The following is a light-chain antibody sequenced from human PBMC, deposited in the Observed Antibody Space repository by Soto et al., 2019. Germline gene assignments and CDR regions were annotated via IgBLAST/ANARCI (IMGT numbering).Light chain of an antibody. J-gene: IGLJ1*01. CDR3: CSYAGSNND. Sequence: QSVLTQPPSASGSPGQSVTISCTGTSIDVGGYNYVSWYQQHPGKAPKLMIYDVSRRPSGVPDRFSGSKSGNTASLTVSGLQAEDEANYYCCSYAGSNNDVGTGTKVTVL. V-gene: IGLV2-8*01. CDR2: DVS. CDR1: SIDVGGYNY.